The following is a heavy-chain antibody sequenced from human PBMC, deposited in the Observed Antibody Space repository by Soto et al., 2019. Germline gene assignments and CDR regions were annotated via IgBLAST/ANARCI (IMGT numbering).Heavy chain of an antibody. V-gene: IGHV3-30*18. CDR1: GFTFSFYG. D-gene: IGHD7-27*01. CDR2: ISYDGSNK. Sequence: QVQLVESGGGVVQPGRSLRLSCAASGFTFSFYGMHWVRQAPGKGLEWVVVISYDGSNKYYADSVKGRFTISRDNSKNTLHLQMNSLRAEDTAVYYCAKDLGHGARGAFDIWGPGTMVTVSS. CDR3: AKDLGHGARGAFDI. J-gene: IGHJ3*02.